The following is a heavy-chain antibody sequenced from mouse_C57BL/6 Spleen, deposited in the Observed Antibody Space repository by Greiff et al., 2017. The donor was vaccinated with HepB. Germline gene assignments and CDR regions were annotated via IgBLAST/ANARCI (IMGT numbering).Heavy chain of an antibody. D-gene: IGHD2-5*01. CDR1: GYTFTDYY. Sequence: EVQLQQSGPELVKPGASVKISCKASGYTFTDYYMNWVKQSHGKSLEWIGDINPNNGGTSYNQKFKGKATLTVDKSSSTAYMELRSLTSEDSAVYYCASGSNYGFDYWGQGTTLTVSS. CDR3: ASGSNYGFDY. J-gene: IGHJ2*01. CDR2: INPNNGGT. V-gene: IGHV1-26*01.